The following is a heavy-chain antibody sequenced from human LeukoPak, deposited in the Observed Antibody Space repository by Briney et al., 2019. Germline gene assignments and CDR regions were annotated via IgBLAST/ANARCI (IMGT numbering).Heavy chain of an antibody. CDR3: DGAGFDT. CDR2: INIGGTNT. Sequence: GGSLRLSCAASGFTFNDYYMSWIRQAPGKGLEWPSYINIGGTNTHYADSVKGRFTISRDNAKKSLYLEMNNLRAEDTAVYSTDGAGFDTWGQGVLVTVSS. J-gene: IGHJ5*02. D-gene: IGHD5-24*01. V-gene: IGHV3-11*01. CDR1: GFTFNDYY.